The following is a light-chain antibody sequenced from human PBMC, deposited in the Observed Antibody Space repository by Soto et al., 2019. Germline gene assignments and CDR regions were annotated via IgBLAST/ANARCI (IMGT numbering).Light chain of an antibody. Sequence: IQMTQSPSSLSASVGDRITITCRASQDISNYLAWYQQKPGKVPTLLIYSASTLQSGVPSRFSGSGSATSFTLTISSLQAEDVATYFGQKYNSALTFGQGTRVEIK. CDR3: QKYNSALT. CDR2: SAS. V-gene: IGKV1-27*01. J-gene: IGKJ5*01. CDR1: QDISNY.